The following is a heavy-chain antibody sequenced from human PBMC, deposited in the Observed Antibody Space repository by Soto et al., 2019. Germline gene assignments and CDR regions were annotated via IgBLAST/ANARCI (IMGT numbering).Heavy chain of an antibody. J-gene: IGHJ4*02. CDR3: ARGDGKDSGVTRNYFDY. CDR2: IYYSGST. CDR1: GGSISSYY. V-gene: IGHV4-59*01. D-gene: IGHD1-26*01. Sequence: SETLSLTCTVSGGSISSYYWSWIRQPPGKGLEWIGYIYYSGSTNYNPSLKSRVTISVDTSKNQFSLKLSSVTAADTAVYSCARGDGKDSGVTRNYFDYWGQGTLVTGSS.